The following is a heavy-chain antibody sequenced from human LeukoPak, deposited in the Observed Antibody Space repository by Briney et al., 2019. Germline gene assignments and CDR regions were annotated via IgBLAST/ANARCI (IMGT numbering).Heavy chain of an antibody. CDR3: ARQGDTAMDN. CDR1: GGSISSYY. V-gene: IGHV4-59*08. Sequence: SETLSLTCTVSGGSISSYYWSWIRQPPGKGLEWIGYIYYSGSTNYNPSLKSRVTISVDTSKNQFSLKLSSVTAADAAVYYCARQGDTAMDNWGQGTLVTVSS. J-gene: IGHJ4*02. D-gene: IGHD5-18*01. CDR2: IYYSGST.